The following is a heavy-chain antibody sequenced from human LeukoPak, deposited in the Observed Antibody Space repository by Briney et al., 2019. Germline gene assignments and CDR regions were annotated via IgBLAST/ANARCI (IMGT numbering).Heavy chain of an antibody. D-gene: IGHD4-11*01. Sequence: SETLSLTCTVSGGSISSYYWSWLRQPPGKGLEWIVYIYYSGSTNYNPSLKSRVTISVDTSKNQFSLKLSSVTAADTAVYYCARVTTVTTYFRFDPWGQGTLVTVSS. V-gene: IGHV4-59*01. J-gene: IGHJ5*02. CDR3: ARVTTVTTYFRFDP. CDR2: IYYSGST. CDR1: GGSISSYY.